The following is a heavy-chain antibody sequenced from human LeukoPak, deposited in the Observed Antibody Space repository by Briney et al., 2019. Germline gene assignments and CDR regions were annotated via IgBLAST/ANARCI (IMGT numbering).Heavy chain of an antibody. D-gene: IGHD1-26*01. Sequence: GGSLRLSCAVTGFTFDTYWMSWVRQVPGKGLEWVANINQGGSAKYYVDSVKDRFTISRDNAKNSLYLQMNSLRAEDTGVYYCAREGVPGATAHHYDYWGQGSLVTVSS. CDR1: GFTFDTYW. CDR3: AREGVPGATAHHYDY. J-gene: IGHJ4*02. V-gene: IGHV3-7*01. CDR2: INQGGSAK.